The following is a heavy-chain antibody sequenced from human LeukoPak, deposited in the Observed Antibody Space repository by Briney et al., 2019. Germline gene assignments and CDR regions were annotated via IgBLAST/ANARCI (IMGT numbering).Heavy chain of an antibody. J-gene: IGHJ4*02. CDR2: ISFDGSNK. CDR1: GFTFSSHA. Sequence: PGGSLSLSCAASGFTFSSHAMHWVRQAPGKGLEWVAVISFDGSNKYYADSVKGRFTISRDSSKNTLYLQMNSLRTEDTAVYYCASVGGYDPLFDYWGQGTLVTVSS. V-gene: IGHV3-30-3*01. D-gene: IGHD5-12*01. CDR3: ASVGGYDPLFDY.